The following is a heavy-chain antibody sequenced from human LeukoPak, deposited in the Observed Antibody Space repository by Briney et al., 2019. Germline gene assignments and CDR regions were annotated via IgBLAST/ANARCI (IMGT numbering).Heavy chain of an antibody. J-gene: IGHJ4*02. CDR1: GYTFTDYY. CDR3: AINKQGKSLDY. V-gene: IGHV1-2*02. CDR2: MNPNSGGT. Sequence: ASVKVSCKASGYTFTDYYIHWVRQAPGHGLEWMAWMNPNSGGTSYAQKFQGRVTMTRDTSISTAYMELSRLRFDDMAVFYCAINKQGKSLDYWGQGTLVTVSS.